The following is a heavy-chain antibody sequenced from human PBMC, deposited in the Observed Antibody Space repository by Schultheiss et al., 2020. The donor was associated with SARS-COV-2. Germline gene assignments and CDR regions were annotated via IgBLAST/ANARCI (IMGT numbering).Heavy chain of an antibody. CDR1: GFTFSSYP. V-gene: IGHV3-30*04. Sequence: GGSLRLSCAASGFTFSSYPMHWVRQAPGKGLEWVTTISHDGSNKYYADSVKGRFTISRDNSKNTLFLQMNSLRAEDTAVYYCAKAIACSPTACYGFDIWGQGTMVTVSS. D-gene: IGHD2-2*01. CDR2: ISHDGSNK. J-gene: IGHJ3*02. CDR3: AKAIACSPTACYGFDI.